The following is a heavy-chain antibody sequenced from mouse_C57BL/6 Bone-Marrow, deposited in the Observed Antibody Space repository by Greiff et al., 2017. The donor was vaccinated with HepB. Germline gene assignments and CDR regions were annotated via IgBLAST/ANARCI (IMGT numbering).Heavy chain of an antibody. V-gene: IGHV3-6*01. Sequence: EVQLQESGPGLVKPSQSLSLTCSVTGYSITSGYYWNWIRQFPGNKLEWMDYISYDGSNNSNPPLKNRISITRDTSKNQFSLKLNSVTTEDTATYYCARAPLSLYFDYWGQGTTLTVSS. D-gene: IGHD6-1*01. J-gene: IGHJ2*01. CDR1: GYSITSGYY. CDR3: ARAPLSLYFDY. CDR2: ISYDGSN.